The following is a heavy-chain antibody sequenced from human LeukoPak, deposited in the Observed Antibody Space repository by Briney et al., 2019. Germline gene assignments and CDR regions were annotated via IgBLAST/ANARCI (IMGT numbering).Heavy chain of an antibody. D-gene: IGHD2-2*01. Sequence: ASVKVSCKASGYTFTSYGISWVRQAPGQGLEWMGWISAYNGNTNYAQKLQGRVTMTTDTSTSTAYMELRSLRSDDTAVYYCARDLIVVVPAATYYYYGMDVWGQGTTVTASS. CDR1: GYTFTSYG. CDR2: ISAYNGNT. CDR3: ARDLIVVVPAATYYYYGMDV. J-gene: IGHJ6*02. V-gene: IGHV1-18*01.